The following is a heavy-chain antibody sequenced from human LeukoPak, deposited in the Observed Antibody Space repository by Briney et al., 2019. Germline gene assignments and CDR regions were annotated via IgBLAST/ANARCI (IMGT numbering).Heavy chain of an antibody. Sequence: PGGSLRLPCAASGFTVSSYYMSWVRQAPGKGLEWVSVIYNDGSTDYADSAKGRFTISRDNSKKTLNLQMNSLRAEDTAVYYCARSAKHSSGFHYSYGMDIWGQGTTVTVSS. V-gene: IGHV3-53*01. J-gene: IGHJ6*02. D-gene: IGHD6-19*01. CDR2: IYNDGST. CDR1: GFTVSSYY. CDR3: ARSAKHSSGFHYSYGMDI.